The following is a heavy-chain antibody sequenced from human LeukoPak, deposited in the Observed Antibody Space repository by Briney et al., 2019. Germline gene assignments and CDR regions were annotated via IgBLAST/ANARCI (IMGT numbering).Heavy chain of an antibody. V-gene: IGHV4-59*06. Sequence: SETLSLTCTVSGGSISSYYWSWIRQPPGKGLEWLGYIYYSGSTYYNPSLKSRVTISVDTSKNQFSLKLSSVTAADTAVYYCARGRKVGAPLPSFDYWGQGTLVTVSS. CDR2: IYYSGST. CDR1: GGSISSYY. CDR3: ARGRKVGAPLPSFDY. J-gene: IGHJ4*02. D-gene: IGHD1-26*01.